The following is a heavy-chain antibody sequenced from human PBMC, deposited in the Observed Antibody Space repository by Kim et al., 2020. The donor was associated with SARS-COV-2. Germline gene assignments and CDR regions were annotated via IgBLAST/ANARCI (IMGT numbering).Heavy chain of an antibody. V-gene: IGHV3-23*03. CDR3: AKDRASDSGYSLDS. CDR2: ITGDSRII. J-gene: IGHJ4*02. CDR1: GFTFSFSA. D-gene: IGHD6-25*01. Sequence: GGSLRLSCAASGFTFSFSAMNWVRQAPGKGLEWVSVITGDSRIIYCADSVKGRFTVSRDNSRNTLYLQMHSLREEDTAVYYCAKDRASDSGYSLDSWGQGTKVIVSS.